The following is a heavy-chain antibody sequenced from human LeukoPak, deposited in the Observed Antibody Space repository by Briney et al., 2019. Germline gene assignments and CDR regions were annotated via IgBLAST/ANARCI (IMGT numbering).Heavy chain of an antibody. CDR1: GGTISSGGYS. V-gene: IGHV4-30-4*08. J-gene: IGHJ3*02. D-gene: IGHD3-10*01. CDR2: IYYSGST. Sequence: PSETLSLTCTVSGGTISSGGYSWSWIRQHPGKGLEWIGYIYYSGSTYYNPSLKSRVTISVDTSKNQFSLKMSSVTAADTAVYYCASDYYGSGRQIIWGQGTMVTVSS. CDR3: ASDYYGSGRQII.